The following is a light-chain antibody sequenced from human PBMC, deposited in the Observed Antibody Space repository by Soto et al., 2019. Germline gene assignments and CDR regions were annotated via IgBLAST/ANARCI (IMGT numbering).Light chain of an antibody. Sequence: DIQMTQSPCSMSASVGDRVTITCRASQGISNYLAWYQQKPGKVPKLLIYAASTLQSGVPSRFSGSGSGTDFTLTISSLQPEDVATYYGQKYNSALRTFGQGTKVDI. J-gene: IGKJ1*01. CDR3: QKYNSALRT. CDR1: QGISNY. CDR2: AAS. V-gene: IGKV1-27*01.